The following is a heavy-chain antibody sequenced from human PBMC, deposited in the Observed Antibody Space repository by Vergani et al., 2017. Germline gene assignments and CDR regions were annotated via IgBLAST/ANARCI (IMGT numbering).Heavy chain of an antibody. D-gene: IGHD7-27*01. CDR2: INPSGGST. CDR3: ARVLEPPTGDYYYYGMDV. J-gene: IGHJ6*02. V-gene: IGHV1-46*01. CDR1: GYTFTSYY. Sequence: QVQLVQSGAEVKKPGASVKVSCKASGYTFTSYYMHWVRQAPGQGLEWMGIINPSGGSTSYAQKFQGRVTMTRDTSTSTVDMELSSLGSEDTAVYYCARVLEPPTGDYYYYGMDVWGQGTTVTVSS.